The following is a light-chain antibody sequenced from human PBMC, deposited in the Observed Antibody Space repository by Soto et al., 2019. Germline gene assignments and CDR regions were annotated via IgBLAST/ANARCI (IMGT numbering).Light chain of an antibody. V-gene: IGKV3-11*01. Sequence: EIVLTQSPATLSLSPGERATLSCRASQSVTTYVAWYQQKPGQAPRLLVYGASNRATDIPARFSGSGSGTDFTLTITSLEPEDSATYYCQHRSKFGGGTKVEIK. J-gene: IGKJ4*02. CDR2: GAS. CDR1: QSVTTY. CDR3: QHRSK.